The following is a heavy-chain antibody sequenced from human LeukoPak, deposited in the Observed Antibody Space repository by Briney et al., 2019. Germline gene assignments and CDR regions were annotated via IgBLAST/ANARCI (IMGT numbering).Heavy chain of an antibody. V-gene: IGHV3-23*01. D-gene: IGHD5-18*01. CDR2: ISGSGGST. CDR3: AKVGYSYGIMDV. Sequence: GGSLRLSCAASGFTFSSYAMSWVRQAPGKGLEWVSAISGSGGSTYYADSVKGRFTISRDNSKNTLYLQMNSLRAEDTVVYYCAKVGYSYGIMDVWGKGTTVTVSS. CDR1: GFTFSSYA. J-gene: IGHJ6*03.